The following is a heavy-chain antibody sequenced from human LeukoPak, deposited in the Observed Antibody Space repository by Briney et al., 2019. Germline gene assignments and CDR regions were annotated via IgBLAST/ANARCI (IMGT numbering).Heavy chain of an antibody. CDR1: GGSISSYY. V-gene: IGHV4-59*01. CDR3: ARSPACSSTSCYGQCYYYYYMDV. Sequence: PETLSLTCTVSGGSISSYYWSWIRQPPGKGLEWIGYIYYSGSTNYNPSLKSRVTISVDTSKNQFSLKLSSVTAADTAVYYCARSPACSSTSCYGQCYYYYYMDVWGKGTTVTVSS. CDR2: IYYSGST. D-gene: IGHD2-2*01. J-gene: IGHJ6*03.